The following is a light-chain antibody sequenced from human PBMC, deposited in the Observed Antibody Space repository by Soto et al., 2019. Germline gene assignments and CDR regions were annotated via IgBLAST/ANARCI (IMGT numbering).Light chain of an antibody. CDR2: DVS. J-gene: IGLJ1*01. V-gene: IGLV2-14*03. CDR3: NSYTSSSTYV. CDR1: SSDVGGYNY. Sequence: QSVLTRPASVSGSYGRSITISCPGTSSDVGGYNYVSCYQHHPGEAPKVMIYDVSNRPSGISNRFSGSKSGNTASLTISGLQAEDEADYYCNSYTSSSTYVFGTGTKVTVL.